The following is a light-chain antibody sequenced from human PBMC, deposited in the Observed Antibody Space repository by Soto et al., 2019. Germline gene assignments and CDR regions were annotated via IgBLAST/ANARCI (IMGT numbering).Light chain of an antibody. Sequence: QSALTQPASVSGSPGQSITISCTGTSSDVGSYNLVSWYQQHPGKAPKLMIYEGSKRPSGVSNRFSGSKSGNTASLTISGLQAEDEADYYCCSFTSNRLYVFGPGTKLTVL. CDR2: EGS. J-gene: IGLJ1*01. CDR3: CSFTSNRLYV. CDR1: SSDVGSYNL. V-gene: IGLV2-23*01.